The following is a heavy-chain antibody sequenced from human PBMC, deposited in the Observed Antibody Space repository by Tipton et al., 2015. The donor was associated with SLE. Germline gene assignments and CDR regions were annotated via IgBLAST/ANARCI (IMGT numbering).Heavy chain of an antibody. D-gene: IGHD1-14*01. V-gene: IGHV4-4*07. CDR3: AREGEPGYFDY. Sequence: TLSLTCTVSGDSFSDYYWSWIRQPAGKGLEWIGRIYTSGSTKYNPSLKSRVTISIDTSKNQLSLQLSSVTAADTAVYYCAREGEPGYFDYWGQGTLVTVSS. CDR2: IYTSGST. CDR1: GDSFSDYY. J-gene: IGHJ4*02.